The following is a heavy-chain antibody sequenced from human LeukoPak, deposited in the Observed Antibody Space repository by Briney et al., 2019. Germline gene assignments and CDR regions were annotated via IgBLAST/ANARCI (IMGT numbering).Heavy chain of an antibody. CDR1: GFTFSSYA. V-gene: IGHV3-23*01. D-gene: IGHD3-22*01. CDR3: ATPLDYYDSRGYHQGGD. Sequence: PGGSLRLSCAASGFTFSSYAMSRVRQAPGEGLEWVSAISGSGGSTYYADSVEGRFTISRDNAKNSLYLQMNSLRTEDTAVYYCATPLDYYDSRGYHQGGDWGQGTLVTVSP. J-gene: IGHJ4*02. CDR2: ISGSGGST.